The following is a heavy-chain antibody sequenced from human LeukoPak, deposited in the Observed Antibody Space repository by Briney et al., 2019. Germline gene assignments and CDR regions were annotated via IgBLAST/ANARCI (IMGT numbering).Heavy chain of an antibody. J-gene: IGHJ6*02. Sequence: GGSLRLSCAASGFTFSSYGMHWVRQAPGQGLEWMGWINPNSGGTNYAQKFQGRVTMTRDTSISTAYMELSRLRSDDTAVYYCARAHYYGSGSYYYYYYYGMDVWGQGTTVTVSS. CDR1: GFTFSSYG. CDR3: ARAHYYGSGSYYYYYYYGMDV. D-gene: IGHD3-10*01. V-gene: IGHV1-2*02. CDR2: INPNSGGT.